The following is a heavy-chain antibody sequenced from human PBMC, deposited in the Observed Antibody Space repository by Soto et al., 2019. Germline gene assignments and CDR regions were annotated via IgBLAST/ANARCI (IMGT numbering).Heavy chain of an antibody. V-gene: IGHV3-66*01. CDR1: GFTVSSNY. D-gene: IGHD3-9*01. CDR3: TRVGLTGYPLVDY. J-gene: IGHJ4*02. CDR2: IYSGGST. Sequence: EVQLVESGGGLVQPGGSLRLSCAASGFTVSSNYMSWVRQAPGKGLEWVSVIYSGGSTYYADAVKGRFTISRDNSKNPLYLQMNSLRAEDTDVYYGTRVGLTGYPLVDYWGQGTLVTVSS.